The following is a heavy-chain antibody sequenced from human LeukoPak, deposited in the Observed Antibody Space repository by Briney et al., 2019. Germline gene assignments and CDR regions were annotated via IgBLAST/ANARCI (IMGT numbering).Heavy chain of an antibody. J-gene: IGHJ3*02. D-gene: IGHD6-13*01. V-gene: IGHV1-2*02. Sequence: ASVEVSCRASGYTFTGYYMHWVRQAPGQGLEWMGWINPNSGGTNYAQKFQGRVTVTRDKSISTAYMDLSSLRSDDTAVYYCARGRRSSSWYEDDIWGQGTMVTVSS. CDR3: ARGRRSSSWYEDDI. CDR1: GYTFTGYY. CDR2: INPNSGGT.